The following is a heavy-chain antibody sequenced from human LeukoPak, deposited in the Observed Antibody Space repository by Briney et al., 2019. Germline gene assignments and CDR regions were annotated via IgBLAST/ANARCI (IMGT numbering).Heavy chain of an antibody. CDR3: AKDSRYFDWLFFDY. Sequence: GGSLRLSCAASGFTFSSYGMHWVRQAPGKGLEWVAFIRHDGSNKYYADSVKGRFTISRDNSKNTLYLQMNSLRAEDTAVYYCAKDSRYFDWLFFDYWGQGTLVTVSS. V-gene: IGHV3-30*02. CDR1: GFTFSSYG. J-gene: IGHJ4*02. CDR2: IRHDGSNK. D-gene: IGHD3-9*01.